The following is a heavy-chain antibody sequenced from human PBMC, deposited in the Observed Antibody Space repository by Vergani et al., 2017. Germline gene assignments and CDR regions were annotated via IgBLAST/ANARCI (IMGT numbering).Heavy chain of an antibody. V-gene: IGHV4-4*07. CDR3: ARMGYSRAPPWWFDL. CDR1: NASMNGFF. Sequence: QVQLQESGPGVVKPSETLSLVCTVSNASMNGFFWGWVRQPAGKGLEWMGRIFDAGATYYDPSLEGRVTMSVDVSKNPFSLKLTSLTAADTAVYFCARMGYSRAPPWWFDLWGQGTLVTVSS. CDR2: IFDAGAT. J-gene: IGHJ4*02. D-gene: IGHD2-21*01.